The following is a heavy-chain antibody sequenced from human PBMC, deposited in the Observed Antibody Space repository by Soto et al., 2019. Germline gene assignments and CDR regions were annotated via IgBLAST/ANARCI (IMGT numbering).Heavy chain of an antibody. CDR3: AXXXXVXXXYFES. J-gene: IGHJ4*02. Sequence: QVQLVQSGTEVKKPGSSVKVSCKASGGTFRNYPINWVRQAPGQGLEWMGSIFPLTDIPDYAQNFQARLTISADKSTSTAYMELSSLTSDXTAMYFXAXXXXVXXXYFESWGQGTLVTVSS. CDR2: IFPLTDIP. V-gene: IGHV1-69*02. CDR1: GGTFRNYP.